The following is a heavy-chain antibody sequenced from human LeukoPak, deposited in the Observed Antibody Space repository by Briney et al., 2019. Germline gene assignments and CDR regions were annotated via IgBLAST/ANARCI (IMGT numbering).Heavy chain of an antibody. J-gene: IGHJ4*02. CDR2: INPSGGST. D-gene: IGHD3-10*01. CDR3: AIGSGSYYTLDY. V-gene: IGHV1-46*01. CDR1: GYTFTSYY. Sequence: ASVKVSCKASGYTFTSYYMHWVRQAPGHGLEWMGIINPSGGSTSYAQKFQGRVTMTRDMSTSTVYMELSSLRSEDTAVYYCAIGSGSYYTLDYWGQGTLVTVSS.